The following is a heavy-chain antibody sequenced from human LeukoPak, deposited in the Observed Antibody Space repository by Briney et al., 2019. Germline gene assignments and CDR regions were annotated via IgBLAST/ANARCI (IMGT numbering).Heavy chain of an antibody. CDR2: ISTYNGNA. CDR3: ARRTGYNFYYLDV. CDR1: GYIFTQYG. J-gene: IGHJ6*03. V-gene: IGHV1-18*01. D-gene: IGHD3/OR15-3a*01. Sequence: ASVKVSCKTSGYIFTQYGISWVRQAPGQGLEWMAWISTYNGNADYAQKFQGRASMTTDTSTSTAYMELRSLRSDDTAVYYCARRTGYNFYYLDVWGPGTTVIVSS.